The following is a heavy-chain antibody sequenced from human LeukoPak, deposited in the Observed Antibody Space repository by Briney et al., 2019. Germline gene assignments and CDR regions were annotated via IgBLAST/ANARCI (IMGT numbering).Heavy chain of an antibody. J-gene: IGHJ4*02. CDR1: GFTFSSYA. CDR2: ISYDGSNK. Sequence: GGSLRLSCAASGFTFSSYAMHWVRQAPGKGLEWVAVISYDGSNKYYADSVKGRITISRDNSKNTLYLQMNSLRAEDTAVYYCARGKCKDYWGQGTLVTVSS. D-gene: IGHD2/OR15-2a*01. CDR3: ARGKCKDY. V-gene: IGHV3-30*04.